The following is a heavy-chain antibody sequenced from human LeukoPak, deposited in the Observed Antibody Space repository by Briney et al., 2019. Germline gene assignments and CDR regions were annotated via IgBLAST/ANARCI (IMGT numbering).Heavy chain of an antibody. CDR2: ISYDGSNK. CDR1: GFTFISYW. D-gene: IGHD1-1*01. Sequence: GGSLRLSCAASGFTFISYWMHWARQAPGKGLEWVAVISYDGSNKYYADSVKGRFTISRDNSKNTLYLQMNSLRAEDTAVYYCARPPVQLERRPHADDNWFDPWGQGTLVTVSS. J-gene: IGHJ5*02. V-gene: IGHV3-30-3*01. CDR3: ARPPVQLERRPHADDNWFDP.